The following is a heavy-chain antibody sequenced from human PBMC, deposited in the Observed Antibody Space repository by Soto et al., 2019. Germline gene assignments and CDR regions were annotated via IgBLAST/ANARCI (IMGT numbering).Heavy chain of an antibody. V-gene: IGHV1-18*01. CDR1: GYTFTSYG. D-gene: IGHD2-15*01. CDR3: ARDPLGHCTGGSCYYAH. J-gene: IGHJ4*02. CDR2: ISVCDNYT. Sequence: ASVKVSCKASGYTFTSYGISWVRQAPGQGLEWMGWISVCDNYTNYAQRLQGRVTMTTDTSTSTAYMELRSLTSDDTAIYYCARDPLGHCTGGSCYYAHWGQGTLVTVSS.